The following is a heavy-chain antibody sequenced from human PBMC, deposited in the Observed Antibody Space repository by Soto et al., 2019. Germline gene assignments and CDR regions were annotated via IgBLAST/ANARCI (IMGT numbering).Heavy chain of an antibody. CDR1: GGSFSGYY. CDR2: INHSGST. V-gene: IGHV4-34*01. Sequence: PSETLSLTCAVYGGSFSGYYWSWIRQPPGKGLEWIGEINHSGSTNYNPSLKSRVTISVDTSKNQFSLKLSSVTAADTAVYYCARAGHIVVVPAACFDYWGQGTLVTVSS. CDR3: ARAGHIVVVPAACFDY. J-gene: IGHJ4*02. D-gene: IGHD2-2*01.